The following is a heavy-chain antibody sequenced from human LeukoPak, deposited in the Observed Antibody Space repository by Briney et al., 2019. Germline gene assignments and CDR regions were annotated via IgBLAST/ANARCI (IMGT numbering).Heavy chain of an antibody. V-gene: IGHV4-34*01. D-gene: IGHD6-13*01. CDR3: ARGSSWYQPDY. Sequence: SETLSLTCAVYGGSFSGYYWSWIRQPPGKGLEWIGEINNSGSTNYNPSLKSRVTISVDTSKNQFSLKLSSVTAADTAVYYCARGSSWYQPDYWGQGTLVTVSS. CDR2: INNSGST. CDR1: GGSFSGYY. J-gene: IGHJ4*02.